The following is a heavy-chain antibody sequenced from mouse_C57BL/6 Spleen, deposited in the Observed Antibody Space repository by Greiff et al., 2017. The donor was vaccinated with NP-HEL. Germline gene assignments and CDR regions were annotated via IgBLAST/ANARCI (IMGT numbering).Heavy chain of an antibody. V-gene: IGHV1-26*01. Sequence: EVQLQQSGPELVKPGASVKISCKASGYTFTDYYMNWVKQSHGKSLEWIGDINPNNGGTSYNQKFKGKATLTVDKSSSTAYMELRSLTSEDPAVYYWARWAGGSWFAYWGQGTLVTVSA. J-gene: IGHJ3*01. CDR1: GYTFTDYY. CDR3: ARWAGGSWFAY. CDR2: INPNNGGT.